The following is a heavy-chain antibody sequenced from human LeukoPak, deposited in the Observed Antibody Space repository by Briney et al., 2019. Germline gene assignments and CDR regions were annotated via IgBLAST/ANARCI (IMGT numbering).Heavy chain of an antibody. CDR1: GGSISSGSYY. J-gene: IGHJ6*03. CDR3: ARDPPRSIAARPVYYYYMDV. CDR2: IYTSGST. Sequence: PSETLSLTCTVSGGSISSGSYYWSWIRQPAGKGLEWIGRIYTSGSTNYNPSLKSRVTISVDTSKNQFSLKLSSVTTADTAVYYCARDPPRSIAARPVYYYYMDVWGKGTTVTVSS. D-gene: IGHD6-6*01. V-gene: IGHV4-61*02.